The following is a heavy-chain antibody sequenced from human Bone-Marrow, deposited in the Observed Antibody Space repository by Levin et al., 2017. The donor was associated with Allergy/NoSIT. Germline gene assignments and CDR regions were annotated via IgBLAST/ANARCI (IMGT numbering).Heavy chain of an antibody. CDR3: ASPRGSYLGGAFDI. V-gene: IGHV1-18*01. CDR2: ISADNGHT. CDR1: GSIFSSYG. J-gene: IGHJ3*02. D-gene: IGHD1-26*01. Sequence: PPASVKVSCKSSGSIFSSYGFVWVRQAPGQGLEWMGWISADNGHTDYAQNFQGRVTMTTDTTTNTAFMDLRSLRSDDTAVYYCASPRGSYLGGAFDIWGQGTMVTVSS.